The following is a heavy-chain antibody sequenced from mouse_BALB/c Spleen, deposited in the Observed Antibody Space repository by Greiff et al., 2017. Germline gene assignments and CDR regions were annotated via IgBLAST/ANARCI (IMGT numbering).Heavy chain of an antibody. CDR3: VRARYFDY. V-gene: IGHV10-1*02. CDR2: IRSKSNNYAT. Sequence: EVKLMESGGGLVQPKGSLKLSCAASGFTFNTYAMNWVRQAPGKGLEWVARIRSKSNNYATYYADSVKDRFTISRDDSQSMLYLQMNNLETEDTAMYYCVRARYFDYWGQGTTLTVSS. J-gene: IGHJ2*01. CDR1: GFTFNTYA.